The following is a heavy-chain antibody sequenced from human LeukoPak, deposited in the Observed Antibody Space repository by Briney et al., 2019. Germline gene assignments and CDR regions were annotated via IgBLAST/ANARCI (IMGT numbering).Heavy chain of an antibody. Sequence: SETLSLTCTVSGGSISSSSYYWGWIRQPPGKGLEWIGSIYYSGSTYYNPSLKSRVTISVDTSKNQLSLKLSSVTAADTAVYYCASSLQGSSSPFDYWGQGTLVTVSS. J-gene: IGHJ4*02. CDR2: IYYSGST. V-gene: IGHV4-39*01. D-gene: IGHD6-13*01. CDR3: ASSLQGSSSPFDY. CDR1: GGSISSSSYY.